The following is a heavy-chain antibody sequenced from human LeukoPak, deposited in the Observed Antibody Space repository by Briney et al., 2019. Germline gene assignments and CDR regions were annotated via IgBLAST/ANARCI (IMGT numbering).Heavy chain of an antibody. Sequence: SETLSLTCAVYGGSFSGYHWSWIRQPPGKGLEWIGEINHSGSTNYNPSLKSRVTISVDTSKNQFSLKLSSVTAADTAVYYCARGSWGVGATRWFDPWGQGTLVTVSS. CDR2: INHSGST. D-gene: IGHD1-26*01. CDR1: GGSFSGYH. J-gene: IGHJ5*02. V-gene: IGHV4-34*01. CDR3: ARGSWGVGATRWFDP.